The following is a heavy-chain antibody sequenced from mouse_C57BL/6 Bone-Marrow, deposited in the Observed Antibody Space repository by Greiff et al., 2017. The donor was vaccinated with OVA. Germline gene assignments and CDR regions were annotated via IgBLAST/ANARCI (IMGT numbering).Heavy chain of an antibody. V-gene: IGHV1-69*01. Sequence: VQLRQPGAELVMPGASVKLSCKASGYTFTSYWMHWVKQRPGQGLEWIGEIDPSDSYTNYNQKFKGKSTLTVDKSSSTAYMQLSSLTSEDSAVYYCASGYYFDYWGQGTTLTVSS. J-gene: IGHJ2*01. CDR3: ASGYYFDY. CDR1: GYTFTSYW. CDR2: IDPSDSYT.